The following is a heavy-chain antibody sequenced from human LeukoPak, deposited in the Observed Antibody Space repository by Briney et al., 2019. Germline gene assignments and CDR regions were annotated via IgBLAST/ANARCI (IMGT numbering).Heavy chain of an antibody. CDR2: IFYRGAT. CDR1: GASVSSYY. Sequence: SETLSLTCTVSGASVSSYYWSWIRQAPGKGLEWIGYIFYRGATDYSPSLNRRVTLSVDTSKNQFSLQLSSLTAADTAVYYCARGLVIRQDDAFDIWGHGTMVTVSS. J-gene: IGHJ3*02. CDR3: ARGLVIRQDDAFDI. V-gene: IGHV4-59*02. D-gene: IGHD3-9*01.